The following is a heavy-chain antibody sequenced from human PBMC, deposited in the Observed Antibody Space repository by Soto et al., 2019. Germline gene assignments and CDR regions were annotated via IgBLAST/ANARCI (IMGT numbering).Heavy chain of an antibody. CDR2: IYHSGST. CDR1: GGSISSSNW. V-gene: IGHV4-4*02. D-gene: IGHD2-15*01. CDR3: ARGATEKRYCSGGSCYRGLFDY. Sequence: SLTCAVSGGSISSSNWWSWVRQPPGKGLEWIGEIYHSGSTNYNPSLKSRVTISVDKSKNQFSLKLSSVTAADTAVYYCARGATEKRYCSGGSCYRGLFDYWGQGTLVTVSS. J-gene: IGHJ4*02.